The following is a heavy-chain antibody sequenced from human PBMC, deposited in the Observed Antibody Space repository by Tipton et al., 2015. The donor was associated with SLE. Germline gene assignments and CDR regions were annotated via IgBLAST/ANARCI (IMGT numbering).Heavy chain of an antibody. CDR2: IYTSGST. Sequence: TLSLTCTVSIGPFISDYWTWIRQSAGKGLEWIGRIYTSGSTNYNPFLKSRVTMSVDASKKQFTLKLSSATAADTAVYFCALGKLPEIYWGQGTLVTVSS. CDR3: ALGKLPEIY. D-gene: IGHD5-24*01. V-gene: IGHV4-4*07. CDR1: IGPFISDY. J-gene: IGHJ4*02.